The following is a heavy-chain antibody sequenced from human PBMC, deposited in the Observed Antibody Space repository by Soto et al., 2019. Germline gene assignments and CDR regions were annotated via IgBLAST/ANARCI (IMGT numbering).Heavy chain of an antibody. CDR2: IYSGDST. CDR1: GFTVNNNY. V-gene: IGHV3-53*05. Sequence: GGSLRLSCAASGFTVNNNYMGWVRQAPGKGLEWVSLIYSGDSTYYTDSVKGRFTISRDNSKNTLYLQMNSLRAEDTAVYYCAKDYSGTSPLYYFDYWGQGTLVTVSS. D-gene: IGHD1-26*01. CDR3: AKDYSGTSPLYYFDY. J-gene: IGHJ4*02.